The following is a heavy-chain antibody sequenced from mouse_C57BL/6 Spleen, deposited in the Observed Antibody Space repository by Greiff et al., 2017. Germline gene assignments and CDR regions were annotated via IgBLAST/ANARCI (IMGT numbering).Heavy chain of an antibody. CDR2: INPSNGGT. J-gene: IGHJ1*03. V-gene: IGHV1-53*01. CDR3: ARSDYYGSDWYFDV. D-gene: IGHD1-1*01. Sequence: VQLQQPGTELVKPGASVKLSCKASGYTFTSYWMHWVKQRPGQGLEWIGNINPSNGGTNYNEKFKSKATLTVDKSSSTAYMQLSSLTSEDSAVYYCARSDYYGSDWYFDVWGTGTTVTVSS. CDR1: GYTFTSYW.